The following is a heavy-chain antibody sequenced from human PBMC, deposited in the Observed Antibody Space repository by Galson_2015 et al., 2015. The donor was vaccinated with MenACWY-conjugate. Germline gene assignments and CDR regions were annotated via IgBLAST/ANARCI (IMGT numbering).Heavy chain of an antibody. CDR2: IYYSGTT. Sequence: SETLSLTCTVSGASVSSTGHYWSWIRQLPGKGLEWIGYIYYSGTTNYNPSLKSRVTISVDTSENQFSLRLRSVTAADTAVYYCARVIPRKYTTTWNVYYFDYWGQGTLVTVSS. D-gene: IGHD1-1*01. CDR3: ARVIPRKYTTTWNVYYFDY. J-gene: IGHJ4*02. V-gene: IGHV4-61*08. CDR1: GASVSSTGHY.